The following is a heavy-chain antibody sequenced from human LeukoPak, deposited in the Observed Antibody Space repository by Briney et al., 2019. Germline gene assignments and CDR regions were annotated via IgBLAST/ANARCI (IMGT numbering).Heavy chain of an antibody. Sequence: GGSLILSCAASRFIFSSYAMHWVRQAPGNGLDWMAVLSYDGSDKYYADAVKGRFTISRDNSRNTLYLQMNSLRTEDTAMYYCARGGSSWDFAFDIWGQGTMVTVSS. CDR2: LSYDGSDK. CDR3: ARGGSSWDFAFDI. J-gene: IGHJ3*02. D-gene: IGHD6-13*01. CDR1: RFIFSSYA. V-gene: IGHV3-30*01.